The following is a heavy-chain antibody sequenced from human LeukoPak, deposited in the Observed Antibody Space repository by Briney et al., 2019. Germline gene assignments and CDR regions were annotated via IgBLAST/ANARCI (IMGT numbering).Heavy chain of an antibody. Sequence: GGSVSPSWAPSGFTFSSYTMDSVRQAAGKGLEWVSFIIINIPYIYYADSGRGRFTISRDNAKNSLYLQMNSLGAEDTAVSYCARVHYDYVWGSYRHDDIWGQRTMVTIPS. J-gene: IGHJ3*02. CDR2: IIINIPYI. D-gene: IGHD3-16*02. V-gene: IGHV3-21*01. CDR1: GFTFSSYT. CDR3: ARVHYDYVWGSYRHDDI.